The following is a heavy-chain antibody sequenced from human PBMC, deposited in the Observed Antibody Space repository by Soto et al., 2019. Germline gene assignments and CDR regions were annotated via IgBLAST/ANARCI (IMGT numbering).Heavy chain of an antibody. Sequence: SVKVSCKASGGTFSSYAISWVRQAPGQGLEWMGGIIPIFGTANYAQKFQGRVTITADESTSTAYMELSSLRSEDTAVYYCASPTYYYDSSGHQTNRGAFDIWGQGTMVTVSS. CDR3: ASPTYYYDSSGHQTNRGAFDI. CDR2: IIPIFGTA. J-gene: IGHJ3*02. V-gene: IGHV1-69*13. D-gene: IGHD3-22*01. CDR1: GGTFSSYA.